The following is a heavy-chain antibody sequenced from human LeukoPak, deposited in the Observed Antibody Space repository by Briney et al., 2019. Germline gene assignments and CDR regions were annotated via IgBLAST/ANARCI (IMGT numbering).Heavy chain of an antibody. CDR3: ARDRGGMTTVVTRDY. CDR1: GFTFSDYH. CDR2: ISGGGSTI. J-gene: IGHJ4*02. V-gene: IGHV3-11*04. Sequence: GGSLRLSCAASGFTFSDYHMSWIRLAPGKGLEWVSYISGGGSTIYDADSVKGRFTISRDNAKNSLYLQMNSLRAEDTAVYYCARDRGGMTTVVTRDYWGQGTLVTVSS. D-gene: IGHD4-23*01.